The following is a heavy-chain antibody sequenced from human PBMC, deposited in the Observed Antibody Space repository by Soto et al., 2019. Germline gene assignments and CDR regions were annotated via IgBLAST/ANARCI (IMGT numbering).Heavy chain of an antibody. CDR3: ARRTGGGSNWYSPFDF. CDR1: GGSISSSSYY. V-gene: IGHV4-39*01. J-gene: IGHJ4*02. CDR2: IYYSGST. Sequence: SETLSLTCTVSGGSISSSSYYWGWIRQPPGKGLEWIASIYYSGSTYYNPPLKSRVTISVDTSKNQFSLKLSSVTAADTAVYYCARRTGGGSNWYSPFDFWGQGTLVTVSS. D-gene: IGHD6-13*01.